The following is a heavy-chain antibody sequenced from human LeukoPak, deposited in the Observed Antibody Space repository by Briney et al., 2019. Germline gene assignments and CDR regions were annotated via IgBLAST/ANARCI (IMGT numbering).Heavy chain of an antibody. V-gene: IGHV1-2*02. CDR2: INPNSGGT. CDR3: ARGLGARGLDY. Sequence: ASVKVSCKASGYTFTGYYMHWVRQAPGQGLKWMGWINPNSGGTNYAQKFQGRVTMTRDMSTSTVYMELSSLRSEDTAVYYCARGLGARGLDYWGQGTLVTVSS. J-gene: IGHJ4*02. CDR1: GYTFTGYY. D-gene: IGHD1-26*01.